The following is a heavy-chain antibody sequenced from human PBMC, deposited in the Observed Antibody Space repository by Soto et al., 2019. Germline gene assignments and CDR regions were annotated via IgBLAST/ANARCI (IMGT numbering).Heavy chain of an antibody. CDR3: ARPPGGFGERDYYYYGMDV. CDR2: IIPIFGTA. Sequence: GASVKVSCKASGGTSSIYAISWVRQAPGQGLEWMGGIIPIFGTANYAQKFQGRVTITADKSTSTAYMELSSLRSEDTAVYYCARPPGGFGERDYYYYGMDVWGQGTTVTVSS. J-gene: IGHJ6*02. V-gene: IGHV1-69*06. D-gene: IGHD3-10*01. CDR1: GGTSSIYA.